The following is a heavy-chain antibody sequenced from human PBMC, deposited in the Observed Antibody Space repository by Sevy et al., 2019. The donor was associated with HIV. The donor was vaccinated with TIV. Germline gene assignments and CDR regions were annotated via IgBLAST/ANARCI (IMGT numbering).Heavy chain of an antibody. V-gene: IGHV1-24*01. J-gene: IGHJ4*02. CDR3: AILNPWGL. CDR2: FDPDKGKT. Sequence: ASVKVSCKVSGHALTELSMQWVRQAPGKGPEWMGGFDPDKGKTVYAQKFQGRVTVTEDISRDTVSMQLRSLKSEDTATCECAILNPWGLWGQGTQVTVSS. D-gene: IGHD3-16*01. CDR1: GHALTELS.